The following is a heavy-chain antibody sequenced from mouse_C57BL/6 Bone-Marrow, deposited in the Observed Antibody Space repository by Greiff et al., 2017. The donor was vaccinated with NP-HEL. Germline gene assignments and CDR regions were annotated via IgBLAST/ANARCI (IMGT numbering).Heavy chain of an antibody. D-gene: IGHD1-1*01. V-gene: IGHV1-61*01. Sequence: VQLQQPGAELVRPGSSVKLSCKASGYTFTSYWMDWVKQRPGQGLEWIGNIYPSDSETHYNQKFKDKATLTVDKSSSTAYMQLSSLTSEDSAVYYCASHYYGSSYGAYWGQGTLVTVSA. CDR3: ASHYYGSSYGAY. J-gene: IGHJ3*01. CDR1: GYTFTSYW. CDR2: IYPSDSET.